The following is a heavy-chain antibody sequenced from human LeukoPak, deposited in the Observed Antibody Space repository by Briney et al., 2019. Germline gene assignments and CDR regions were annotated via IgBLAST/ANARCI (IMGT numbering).Heavy chain of an antibody. CDR3: ARQGSLGWRIDAFDI. CDR1: GGSISSSNYY. D-gene: IGHD6-19*01. J-gene: IGHJ3*02. CDR2: IYYSGST. Sequence: PSETLPLTCSVSGGSISSSNYYWGWIRQPPGKGLEWIGSIYYSGSTYYSPSLQSRVTISVDRSKNQFSLKLSSVTAADTAVHYCARQGSLGWRIDAFDIWGQGTLVTVSS. V-gene: IGHV4-39*01.